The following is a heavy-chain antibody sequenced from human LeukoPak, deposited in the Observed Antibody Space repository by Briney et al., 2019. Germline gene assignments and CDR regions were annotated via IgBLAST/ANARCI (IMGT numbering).Heavy chain of an antibody. Sequence: SETLSLTCAVSGGSLSSYYGSWTRHPAGGGLEWIGRIYKSGTPNYNPSLKGRVTMSVDTSKNQFSLNLNSVTAADTAVYYCARTSPRAATFVYWGQGTLVTVSS. D-gene: IGHD2-15*01. CDR3: ARTSPRAATFVY. CDR2: IYKSGTP. CDR1: GGSLSSYY. V-gene: IGHV4-4*07. J-gene: IGHJ4*02.